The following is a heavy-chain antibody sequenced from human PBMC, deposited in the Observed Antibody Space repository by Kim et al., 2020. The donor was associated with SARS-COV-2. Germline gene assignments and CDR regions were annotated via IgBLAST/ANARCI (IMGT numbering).Heavy chain of an antibody. CDR3: ARRVDTAMVKWFDP. CDR2: IRSKANSYAT. CDR1: GFTFSGSA. D-gene: IGHD5-18*01. J-gene: IGHJ5*02. V-gene: IGHV3-73*01. Sequence: GGSLRLSCAASGFTFSGSAMHWVRQASGKGLEWVGRIRSKANSYATAYAASVKGRFTISRDDSKNTAYLQMNSLKTEDTAVYYCARRVDTAMVKWFDPWGQGTLVTVSS.